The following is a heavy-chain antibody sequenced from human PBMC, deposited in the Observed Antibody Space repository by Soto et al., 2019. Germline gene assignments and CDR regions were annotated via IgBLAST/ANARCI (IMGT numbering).Heavy chain of an antibody. V-gene: IGHV3-33*01. D-gene: IGHD1-26*01. Sequence: GGSLRLSCAASGFTFSSYGMHWVRQAPGKGLEWVAVIWYDGSNKYYADSVKGRFTISRDNSKNTLYLQMNSLRAEDTAVYYCAREPTGATSDGMDVWGQGTTVTVSS. J-gene: IGHJ6*02. CDR1: GFTFSSYG. CDR2: IWYDGSNK. CDR3: AREPTGATSDGMDV.